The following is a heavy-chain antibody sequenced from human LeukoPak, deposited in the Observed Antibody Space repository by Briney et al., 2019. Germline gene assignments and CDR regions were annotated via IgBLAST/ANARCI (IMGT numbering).Heavy chain of an antibody. D-gene: IGHD3-22*01. J-gene: IGHJ4*02. CDR3: ARKVITKSRHFDY. V-gene: IGHV4-39*07. Sequence: SETLSLTCTVSGGSISSSSYYWGWIRQPPGKGLEWIGSIYYSGSTYYNPSLKSRVTISVDTSKNQFSLKLSSVTAADTAVYYCARKVITKSRHFDYWGQGTLVTVSS. CDR1: GGSISSSSYY. CDR2: IYYSGST.